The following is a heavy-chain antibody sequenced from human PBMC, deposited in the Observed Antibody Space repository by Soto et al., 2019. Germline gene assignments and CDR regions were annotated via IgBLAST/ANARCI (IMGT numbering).Heavy chain of an antibody. CDR1: GFTFSGSA. V-gene: IGHV3-73*01. CDR2: IRSKANSYAT. J-gene: IGHJ4*02. D-gene: IGHD6-13*01. Sequence: PGGSLRLSCAASGFTFSGSAMHWVRQASGKGLEWVGRIRSKANSYATAYAASVKGRFTISRDDSKNTAYLQMNSLKTEDTAVYYCTSLPIAAARNINYWGQGTLVTVSS. CDR3: TSLPIAAARNINY.